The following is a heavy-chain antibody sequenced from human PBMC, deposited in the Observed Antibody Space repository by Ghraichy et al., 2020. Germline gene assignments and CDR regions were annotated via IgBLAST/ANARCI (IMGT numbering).Heavy chain of an antibody. Sequence: SETLSLTCTVSGGSVSSGSYYWSWIRQPPGKGLEWIGYIYYSGSTNYNPSLKSRVTISVDTSKNQFSLKLSSVTAADTAVYYCARAFRYFDWFYNWFDPWGQGTLVTVSS. CDR3: ARAFRYFDWFYNWFDP. CDR1: GGSVSSGSYY. CDR2: IYYSGST. J-gene: IGHJ5*02. V-gene: IGHV4-61*01. D-gene: IGHD3-9*01.